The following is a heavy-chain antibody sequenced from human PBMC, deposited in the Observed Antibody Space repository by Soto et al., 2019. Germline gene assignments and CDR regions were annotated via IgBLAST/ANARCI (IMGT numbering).Heavy chain of an antibody. CDR2: ISSTTNYI. V-gene: IGHV3-21*06. Sequence: GGSLRLSCAASGFTFTRYSMNWVRQAPGKGLEWVSSISSTTNYIYYGDSMKGRFTISRDNAKNSLYLEMNSLRAEDTAVYYCARVSEDLTSNFDYWGQGTLVTVSS. CDR3: ARVSEDLTSNFDY. J-gene: IGHJ4*02. CDR1: GFTFTRYS.